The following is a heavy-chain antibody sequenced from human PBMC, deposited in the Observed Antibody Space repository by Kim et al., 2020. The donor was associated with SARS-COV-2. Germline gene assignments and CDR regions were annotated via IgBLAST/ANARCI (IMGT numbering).Heavy chain of an antibody. V-gene: IGHV1-58*01. D-gene: IGHD6-13*01. Sequence: KFQERVTITRDMSTSTAYMGLSSLRSEDTAVYYCAADVAGYSSSWYNFDYWGQGTLVTVSS. CDR3: AADVAGYSSSWYNFDY. J-gene: IGHJ4*02.